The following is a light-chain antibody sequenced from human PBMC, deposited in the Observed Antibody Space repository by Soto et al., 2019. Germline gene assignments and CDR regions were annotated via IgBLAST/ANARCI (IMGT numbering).Light chain of an antibody. CDR1: RSVLYSSNSKNY. Sequence: DIVMTQSPDSLAVSLGEGATINCKSSRSVLYSSNSKNYLPWYQRKPGHPPNLLIYWASTRESGVPDRFSGSDSGTDFTLTISSLQAEDVAVYYCQQYYNSPLFTFGPGTKVDIK. V-gene: IGKV4-1*01. J-gene: IGKJ3*01. CDR2: WAS. CDR3: QQYYNSPLFT.